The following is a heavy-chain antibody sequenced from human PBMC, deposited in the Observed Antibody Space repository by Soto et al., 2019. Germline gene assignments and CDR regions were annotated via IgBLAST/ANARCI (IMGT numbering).Heavy chain of an antibody. CDR3: ARVFGNFWSGYKIDY. CDR2: IHASGTT. J-gene: IGHJ4*02. D-gene: IGHD3-3*01. Sequence: SETLSLTCTVSGGSISSNYWTWIRQPPGKALEWIGHIHASGTTYYSPSLSGRIAISLDTSKNQSSLRLTSVTTADTAVYYCARVFGNFWSGYKIDYWGQGTRVTVYS. CDR1: GGSISSNY. V-gene: IGHV4-59*01.